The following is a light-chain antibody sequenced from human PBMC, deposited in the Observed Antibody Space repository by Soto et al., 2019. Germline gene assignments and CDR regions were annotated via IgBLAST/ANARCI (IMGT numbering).Light chain of an antibody. CDR1: QSVSSNY. CDR3: QQYGSSPT. CDR2: DVS. Sequence: EIVLTQSPGTLSSSPGERATLSCRSSQSVSSNYLAWYQQKPDQAPRLLIYDVSGRATGIPDRFSGSGSGTDFTLTISRLEPEDFAVYYCQQYGSSPTFGQGTKVEIK. J-gene: IGKJ1*01. V-gene: IGKV3-20*01.